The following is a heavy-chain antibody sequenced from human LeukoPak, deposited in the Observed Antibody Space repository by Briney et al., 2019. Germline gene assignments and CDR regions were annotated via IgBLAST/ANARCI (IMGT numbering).Heavy chain of an antibody. V-gene: IGHV3-23*01. Sequence: PGGSLRLSCAASGFSLSSYAMSWVRQAPGKGLEWVSAISSSDDGTYHAGSVRGRFTISRDSSKNTLYLQMNNLRAEDTAVYYCARVNSNYNNAFDIWGQGTMVTVSS. CDR3: ARVNSNYNNAFDI. CDR2: ISSSDDGT. CDR1: GFSLSSYA. D-gene: IGHD4-11*01. J-gene: IGHJ3*02.